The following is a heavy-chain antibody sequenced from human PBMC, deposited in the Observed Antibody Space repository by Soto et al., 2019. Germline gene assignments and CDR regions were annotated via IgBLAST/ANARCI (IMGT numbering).Heavy chain of an antibody. D-gene: IGHD2-2*03. CDR3: ARGPMDYYYGMDV. Sequence: ASVKVSCKASGGTFSSYAISWVRQAPGQGLEWMGGIIPIFGTANYAQKFQGRVTITADESTSTAYMELSSLRSEDTAVYYCARGPMDYYYGMDVWGQGTTVPVSS. V-gene: IGHV1-69*13. J-gene: IGHJ6*02. CDR1: GGTFSSYA. CDR2: IIPIFGTA.